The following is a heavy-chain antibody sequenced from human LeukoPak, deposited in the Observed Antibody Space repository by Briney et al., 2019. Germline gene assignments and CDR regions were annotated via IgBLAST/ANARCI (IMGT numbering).Heavy chain of an antibody. V-gene: IGHV1-24*01. CDR2: FDPEDGET. Sequence: ASVKVSCKVSGCTLTELSMHWVRQAPGKGLEWMGGFDPEDGETIYAQKFQGRVTMTEDTSTDTAYMELSSLRSEDTAVYYCATIFGHYYDSSGYYYRDYWGQGTLVTVSS. CDR1: GCTLTELS. J-gene: IGHJ4*02. CDR3: ATIFGHYYDSSGYYYRDY. D-gene: IGHD3-22*01.